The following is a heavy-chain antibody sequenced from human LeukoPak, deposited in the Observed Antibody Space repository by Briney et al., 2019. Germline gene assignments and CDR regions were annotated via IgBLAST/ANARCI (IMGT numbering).Heavy chain of an antibody. J-gene: IGHJ4*02. CDR2: ISISGSSI. Sequence: PGGSLRLSCAASGFTFSDYYMSWIRQAPGKGLEWVAYISISGSSIYYADAVKGRFTISRDNAKNSLYLQGKSLRVDDTAVYYCARERFHGSGAPKYDFWDQGTLVTVSS. CDR1: GFTFSDYY. CDR3: ARERFHGSGAPKYDF. V-gene: IGHV3-11*04. D-gene: IGHD3-10*01.